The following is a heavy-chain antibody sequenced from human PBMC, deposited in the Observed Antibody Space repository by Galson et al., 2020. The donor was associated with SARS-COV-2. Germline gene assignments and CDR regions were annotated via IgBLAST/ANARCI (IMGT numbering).Heavy chain of an antibody. CDR2: INSDGSST. J-gene: IGHJ5*02. Sequence: TGGSLSLSCAASGFTFSSYWMHWVRQAPGKGLVWVLRINSDGSSTSYADSVKGRFTISRDNAKNTLYLQMNSLRAEETAVYYCARDLYDSGGYYFESWFDPWGQGTLVTVSS. V-gene: IGHV3-74*01. CDR3: ARDLYDSGGYYFESWFDP. D-gene: IGHD3-22*01. CDR1: GFTFSSYW.